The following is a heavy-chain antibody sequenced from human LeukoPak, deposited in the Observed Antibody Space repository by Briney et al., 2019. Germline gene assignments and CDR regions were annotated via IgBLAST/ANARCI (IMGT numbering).Heavy chain of an antibody. CDR3: ATGGALRGHFAY. CDR2: MKEDGSEI. D-gene: IGHD2-8*02. Sequence: GGSLRLSCAVAGFNFRSSTMTWVRQAPGKGPEWVAKMKEDGSEIQYVDSVRGRLTISRDNAKNSLYLQMNSLRAEDTAVYYCATGGALRGHFAYWGQGTLVTVSS. V-gene: IGHV3-7*01. CDR1: GFNFRSST. J-gene: IGHJ4*02.